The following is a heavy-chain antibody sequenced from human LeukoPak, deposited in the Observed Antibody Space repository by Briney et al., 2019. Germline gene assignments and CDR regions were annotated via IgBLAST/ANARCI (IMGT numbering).Heavy chain of an antibody. CDR1: GGSISSSSYY. CDR3: ARRGSGSWYFDY. V-gene: IGHV4-61*05. J-gene: IGHJ4*02. CDR2: IYYSGST. D-gene: IGHD6-13*01. Sequence: SETLSLTCTVSGGSISSSSYYWSWIRQPPGKGLEWIGYIYYSGSTNYNPSLKSRVTISVDTSKNQFSLKLSSVTAADTAVYYCARRGSGSWYFDYWGQGTLVTVSS.